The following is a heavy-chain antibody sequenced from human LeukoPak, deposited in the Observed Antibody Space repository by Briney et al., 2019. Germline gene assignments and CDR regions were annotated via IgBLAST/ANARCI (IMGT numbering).Heavy chain of an antibody. V-gene: IGHV1-18*01. CDR2: ISAYNGNT. J-gene: IGHJ4*02. Sequence: ASVKVSCKASGYTFTTYGITWVRQAPGQGLEWMGWISAYNGNTNYAPKLQGRVTMTTDTSTSTAYMELRSLRSDDTAVYYCARATNPQVGATSWGQGTLVTVSS. CDR3: ARATNPQVGATS. CDR1: GYTFTTYG. D-gene: IGHD1-26*01.